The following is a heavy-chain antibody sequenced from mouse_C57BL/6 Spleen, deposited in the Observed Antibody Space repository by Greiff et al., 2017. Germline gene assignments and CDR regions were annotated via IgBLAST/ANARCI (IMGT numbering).Heavy chain of an antibody. CDR1: GYAFSSYW. J-gene: IGHJ4*01. V-gene: IGHV1-80*01. D-gene: IGHD1-1*01. CDR2: IYPGDGDT. CDR3: ARACSPYAMDY. Sequence: VQLQQSGAELVKPGASVKISCKASGYAFSSYWMNWVKQRPGKGLEWIGQIYPGDGDTNYNGKFKGKATLTADKSSSTAYMQLSSLTSDDSAVYFCARACSPYAMDYWGQGTSVTVSS.